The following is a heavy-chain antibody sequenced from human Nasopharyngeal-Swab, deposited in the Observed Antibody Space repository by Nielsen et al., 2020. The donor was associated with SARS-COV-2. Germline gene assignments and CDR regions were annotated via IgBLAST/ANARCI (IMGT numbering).Heavy chain of an antibody. CDR1: GFTFSNYA. Sequence: GESLKISCTASGFTFSNYAMTWVRQAPGKGLEWVSSIRVSGDTTYYADSVKGRFTISRDNAKNSLYLQMNSLRAEDTAVYYCATLYGSGIYAGYYYYYGMDVWGQGTTVTVSS. J-gene: IGHJ6*02. CDR3: ATLYGSGIYAGYYYYYGMDV. CDR2: IRVSGDTT. D-gene: IGHD3-10*01. V-gene: IGHV3-23*01.